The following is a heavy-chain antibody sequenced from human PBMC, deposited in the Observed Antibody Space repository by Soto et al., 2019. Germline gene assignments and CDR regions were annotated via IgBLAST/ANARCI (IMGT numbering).Heavy chain of an antibody. V-gene: IGHV4-39*01. CDR2: IDYSGTA. CDR1: YGSISVSNVF. J-gene: IGHJ4*02. CDR3: ARTTGRHLDF. Sequence: SETLSLTCTVSYGSISVSNVFWGWVRQPPGKGLEWIGNIDYSGTAYFNPSLGTRVTFPVDTSKNQFSLTLYPVTAADTAVYYCARTTGRHLDFWGQGILVTVSS. D-gene: IGHD4-4*01.